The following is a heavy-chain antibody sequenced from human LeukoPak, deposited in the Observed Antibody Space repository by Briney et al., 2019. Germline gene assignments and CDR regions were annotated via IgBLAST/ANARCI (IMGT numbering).Heavy chain of an antibody. CDR2: IYTSGST. J-gene: IGHJ3*02. CDR3: ASVRPHCSGGSCYSDAFDI. D-gene: IGHD2-15*01. Sequence: SETLSLTCAVYGGSFSGYYWSWIRQPAGKGLEWIGRIYTSGSTNYNPSLKSRVTMSVDTSKNQFSLKLRSVTAADTAVYYCASVRPHCSGGSCYSDAFDIWGQGTMVTVSS. V-gene: IGHV4-59*10. CDR1: GGSFSGYY.